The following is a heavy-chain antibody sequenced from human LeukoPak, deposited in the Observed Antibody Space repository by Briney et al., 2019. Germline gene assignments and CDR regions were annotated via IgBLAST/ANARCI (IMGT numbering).Heavy chain of an antibody. Sequence: GESLRISRKGSGYSFTSYWISWVRQMPGKGLEWMGRIDPSDSYTNYSPSFQGHVTISADKSISTAYLQWSSLKASDTAMYYCARQSDVGYSGYDFGHWFDPWGQGTLVTVSS. V-gene: IGHV5-10-1*01. D-gene: IGHD5-12*01. CDR2: IDPSDSYT. CDR1: GYSFTSYW. J-gene: IGHJ5*02. CDR3: ARQSDVGYSGYDFGHWFDP.